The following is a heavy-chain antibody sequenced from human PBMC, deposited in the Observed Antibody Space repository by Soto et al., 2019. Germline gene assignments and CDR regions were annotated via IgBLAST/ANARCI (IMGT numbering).Heavy chain of an antibody. Sequence: SETLSLTCTVSGGSICSGGYYWSWIRQHPGKGLEWIGYIYYSGSTYYNPSLKSRVTISVDTSKNQFSLKLSSVTAADTAVYYCARYYYDFWSGYWFDPWGQGTLVTVSS. J-gene: IGHJ5*02. CDR2: IYYSGST. CDR3: ARYYYDFWSGYWFDP. CDR1: GGSICSGGYY. V-gene: IGHV4-31*03. D-gene: IGHD3-3*01.